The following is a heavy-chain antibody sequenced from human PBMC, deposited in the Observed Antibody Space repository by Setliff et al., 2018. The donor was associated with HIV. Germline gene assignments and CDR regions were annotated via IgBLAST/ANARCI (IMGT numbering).Heavy chain of an antibody. D-gene: IGHD6-19*01. CDR2: ISSSSSTI. J-gene: IGHJ4*02. CDR1: GFTFSSYS. CDR3: AREVAVAGFNY. Sequence: SLRLSCAASGFTFSSYSMNWVRQAPGKVLEWVSDISSSSSTIYYADSVKGRFTISRDNAKNSLYLQMNSLRAEDTAVYYCAREVAVAGFNYWGQGTLVTVSS. V-gene: IGHV3-48*01.